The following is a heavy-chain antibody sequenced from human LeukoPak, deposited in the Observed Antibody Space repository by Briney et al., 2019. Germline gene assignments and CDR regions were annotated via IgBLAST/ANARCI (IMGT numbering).Heavy chain of an antibody. CDR1: GFTFSSYW. D-gene: IGHD3-10*01. CDR3: AKDRLTMVRGNPPNYMDV. CDR2: INSDGSST. J-gene: IGHJ6*03. V-gene: IGHV3-74*01. Sequence: GGSLRLSCAASGFTFSSYWMHWVRQAPGKGLVWVSRINSDGSSTSYADSVKGRFTISRDNSKNTLYLQMNSLRAEDTAVYYCAKDRLTMVRGNPPNYMDVWGKGTTVTISS.